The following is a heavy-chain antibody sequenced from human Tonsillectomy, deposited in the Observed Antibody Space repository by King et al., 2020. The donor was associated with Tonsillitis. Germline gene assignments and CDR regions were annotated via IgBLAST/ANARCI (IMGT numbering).Heavy chain of an antibody. V-gene: IGHV3-48*03. CDR2: ISSSGSTI. CDR1: GFTFSSYE. D-gene: IGHD6-6*01. Sequence: VQLVESGGGLVQPGGSLRLSCAASGFTFSSYEMNWVRQAPGKGLEWGSYISSSGSTIYYADSVKGRFTIARDNAKNSLYLQMNSLRAEDTAGYYCAREYSSSSGRAFDIWGQGTMVTVSS. CDR3: AREYSSSSGRAFDI. J-gene: IGHJ3*02.